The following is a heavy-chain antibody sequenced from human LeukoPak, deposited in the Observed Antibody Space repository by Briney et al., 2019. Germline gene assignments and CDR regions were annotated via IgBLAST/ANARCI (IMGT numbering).Heavy chain of an antibody. J-gene: IGHJ4*02. D-gene: IGHD6-19*01. CDR1: GFTFSSYA. Sequence: GGSLRLSCAASGFTFSSYAMSWVRQAPGKGLEWVSTISGSGGSTYYADSVKGRFTISRDNPKNTLYLQMNSLRAEDTAVYYCAKGSGDSSAWFQLFDYWGQGTLVTVSS. V-gene: IGHV3-23*01. CDR2: ISGSGGST. CDR3: AKGSGDSSAWFQLFDY.